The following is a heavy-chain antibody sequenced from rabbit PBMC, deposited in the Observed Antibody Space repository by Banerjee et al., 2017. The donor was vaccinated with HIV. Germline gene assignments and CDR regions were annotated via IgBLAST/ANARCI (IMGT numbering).Heavy chain of an antibody. J-gene: IGHJ4*01. V-gene: IGHV1S45*01. CDR1: GFSFSNKYV. CDR3: ATDRYAGSTYPYYFNL. D-gene: IGHD8-1*01. CDR2: IGTADGNT. Sequence: QEQLEESGGDLVKPEGSLTLTCTASGFSFSNKYVMCWVRQAPGKGLEWIACIGTADGNTFYANWAKGRFTISKTSWTTVTLQMTSLTAADTATYFCATDRYAGSTYPYYFNLWGQGTLVTVS.